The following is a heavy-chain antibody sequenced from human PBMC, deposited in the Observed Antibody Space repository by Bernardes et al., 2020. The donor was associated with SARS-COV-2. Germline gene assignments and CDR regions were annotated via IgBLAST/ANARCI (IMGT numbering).Heavy chain of an antibody. CDR1: GFTFSTYT. D-gene: IGHD1-26*01. J-gene: IGHJ4*02. Sequence: GGSLRLSCEASGFTFSTYTMNYVRQAPGKGLEWVSTITDSGDSTYYADSVKGRFTISRDNSKDRLYLQMNSLRAEDTAVYFCAKRRVEWELLHYFDSWGQGTLVTVSS. CDR2: ITDSGDST. V-gene: IGHV3-23*01. CDR3: AKRRVEWELLHYFDS.